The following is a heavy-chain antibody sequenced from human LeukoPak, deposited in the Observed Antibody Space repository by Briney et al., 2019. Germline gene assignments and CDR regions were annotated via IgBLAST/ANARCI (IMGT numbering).Heavy chain of an antibody. CDR2: IIPIFGTA. J-gene: IGHJ4*02. CDR1: GGTFISYA. D-gene: IGHD4-17*01. Sequence: GASVKVSCKASGGTFISYAISWVRQAPGQGLGWMGGIIPIFGTANYAQKFQGRVTITADESTSTAYMELSSLRSEDTAVYYCAREFFGDYGSYYFDYWGQGTLVTVSS. CDR3: AREFFGDYGSYYFDY. V-gene: IGHV1-69*01.